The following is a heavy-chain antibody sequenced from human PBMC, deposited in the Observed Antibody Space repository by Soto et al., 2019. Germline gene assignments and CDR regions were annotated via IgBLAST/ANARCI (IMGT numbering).Heavy chain of an antibody. Sequence: VRLLESGGDLAQPGGSLRLSCADSGFTFSSYVMAWVRQAPGKGLEWVSSITGSGGSTYYADSVKGRLTVARVNYKDTLYLQMNILKAEDTAIYYCATPYGDFHSGSGYFDLWGRGTLVTVS. CDR2: ITGSGGST. CDR1: GFTFSSYV. D-gene: IGHD4-17*01. V-gene: IGHV3-23*01. J-gene: IGHJ2*01. CDR3: ATPYGDFHSGSGYFDL.